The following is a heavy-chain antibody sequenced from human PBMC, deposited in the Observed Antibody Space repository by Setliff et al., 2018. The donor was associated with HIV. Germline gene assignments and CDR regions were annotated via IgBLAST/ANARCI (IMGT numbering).Heavy chain of an antibody. CDR3: ARGRKAVGDWFDP. D-gene: IGHD1-26*01. J-gene: IGHJ5*02. CDR1: GGSISSSSYY. V-gene: IGHV4-39*07. Sequence: SETLSLTCTVSGGSISSSSYYWGWIRQPPGKGLEWIGSIFYSGSTYYNPSLKSRLTMSEDTSKNQVSLRLSSVTAADTAVYYCARGRKAVGDWFDPWGQGIQVTVSS. CDR2: IFYSGST.